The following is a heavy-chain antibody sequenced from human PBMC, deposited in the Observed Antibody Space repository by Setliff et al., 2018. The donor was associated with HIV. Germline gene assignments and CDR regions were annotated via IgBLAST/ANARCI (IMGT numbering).Heavy chain of an antibody. J-gene: IGHJ1*01. CDR3: ARDPAPSSSASYFQH. V-gene: IGHV1-46*01. Sequence: ASVKVSCKASGYTFTSYYMHWVRQAPGQGLEWMGIINPSSGSTTYAQKFQGRVTMTRDTSTSTVYMELSSLRSEDTAVYFCARDPAPSSSASYFQHWGQGTQVTVSS. CDR2: INPSSGST. CDR1: GYTFTSYY. D-gene: IGHD6-6*01.